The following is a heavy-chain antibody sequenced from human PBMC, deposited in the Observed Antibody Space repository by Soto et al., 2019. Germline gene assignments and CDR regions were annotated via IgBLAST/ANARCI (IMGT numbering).Heavy chain of an antibody. J-gene: IGHJ4*02. CDR3: AXEPRSSXYLVD. Sequence: SETLSLTCTVSGGSFSSGNYYWSWIRQHPGKGLEWIGYIYYSGSTYYNPSLKSRVTISLDTSKNQFSLNLSSVTAADTAVYYCAXEPRSSXYLVDWGQGALVTVSS. V-gene: IGHV4-31*03. CDR1: GGSFSSGNYY. CDR2: IYYSGST. D-gene: IGHD3-22*01.